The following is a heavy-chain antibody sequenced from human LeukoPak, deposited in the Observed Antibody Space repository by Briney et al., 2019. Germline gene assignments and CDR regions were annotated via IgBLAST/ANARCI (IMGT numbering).Heavy chain of an antibody. V-gene: IGHV4-59*01. Sequence: SETLSLTCTVSTDSFSCYLWSWIRQPPGKGLEWVAYISNSGSTNYNPSLRGRVTISLDTSKGQFSLKLSSVTAADTAVYYCARSHGLYWGPGILVSVSS. CDR3: ARSHGLY. CDR2: ISNSGST. J-gene: IGHJ4*02. CDR1: TDSFSCYL.